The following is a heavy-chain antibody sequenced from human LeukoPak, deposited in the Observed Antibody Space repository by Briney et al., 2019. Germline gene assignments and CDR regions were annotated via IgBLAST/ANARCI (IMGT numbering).Heavy chain of an antibody. CDR3: ARDRGPSGTGFDY. CDR2: IYSGGST. D-gene: IGHD3-10*01. CDR1: GFTVSSNY. Sequence: GGSLRLSCAASGFTVSSNYMSWVRQAPGKGLEWVSVIYSGGSTYYADSVKGRFTISRDNSKNTLYLQMNSLRAEDTAVYYCARDRGPSGTGFDYWGQGTLVTVSS. J-gene: IGHJ4*02. V-gene: IGHV3-66*01.